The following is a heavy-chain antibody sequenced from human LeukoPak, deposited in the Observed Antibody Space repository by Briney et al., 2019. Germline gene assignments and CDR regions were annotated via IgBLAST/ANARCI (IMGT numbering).Heavy chain of an antibody. CDR3: ARDILTGYSADY. CDR1: GFTFSSYG. CDR2: IWYDGSNK. J-gene: IGHJ4*02. V-gene: IGHV3-33*01. Sequence: GGSLRLSCAASGFTFSSYGMHWVRQAPGKGLEWVAVIWYDGSNKYYADSVKGRFTISRDNSKNTLYLQMNSLRAEDTAVYYCARDILTGYSADYWGQGTLVTISS. D-gene: IGHD3-9*01.